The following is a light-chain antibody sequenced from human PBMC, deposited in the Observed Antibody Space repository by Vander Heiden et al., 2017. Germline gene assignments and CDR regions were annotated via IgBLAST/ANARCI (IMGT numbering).Light chain of an antibody. CDR3: QQYNNWPLT. Sequence: EIVMTQSPATLSVSPGERATLSCRASQGISNNLAWYQQKPGQTPRLLMYGASTRATGIPDRFSGSGSGTEFTVTISSLQSEDFAVYYCQQYNNWPLTFGQETRVEIK. CDR2: GAS. CDR1: QGISNN. J-gene: IGKJ5*01. V-gene: IGKV3-15*01.